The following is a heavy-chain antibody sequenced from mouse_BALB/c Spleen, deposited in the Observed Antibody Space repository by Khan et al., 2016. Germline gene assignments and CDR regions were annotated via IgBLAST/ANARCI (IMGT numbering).Heavy chain of an antibody. D-gene: IGHD1-1*01. J-gene: IGHJ3*01. V-gene: IGHV9-3*02. CDR3: AEDYYGSNWFAY. CDR2: INTNTGEP. CDR1: GYTFTNYG. Sequence: QIQLVQSGPELKKPGETVKISCKASGYTFTNYGMNWVKQAPGKGLKWMGWINTNTGEPTYAEEFKGRFAFSLETSASTVYLQINNLKNEDTATYCCAEDYYGSNWFAYWGQGTLVTGAA.